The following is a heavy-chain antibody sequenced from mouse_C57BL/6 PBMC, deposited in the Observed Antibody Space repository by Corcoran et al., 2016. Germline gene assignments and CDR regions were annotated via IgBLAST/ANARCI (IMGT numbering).Heavy chain of an antibody. CDR1: GYTFTSYG. J-gene: IGHJ1*03. Sequence: QVQLQQSGAELARPGASVKLSCKASGYTFTSYGISWVKQRTGQGLEWIGEIYPRSGNTYYNEKFKGKATLTADKSSSTAYMELRSLTSEDSAVYFCAREGGYYYGSYFDVWGTGTTVTVSS. CDR2: IYPRSGNT. V-gene: IGHV1-81*01. D-gene: IGHD1-1*01. CDR3: AREGGYYYGSYFDV.